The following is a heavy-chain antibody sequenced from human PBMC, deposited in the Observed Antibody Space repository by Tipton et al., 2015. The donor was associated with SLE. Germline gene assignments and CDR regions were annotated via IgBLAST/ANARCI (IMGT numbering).Heavy chain of an antibody. V-gene: IGHV4-61*02. CDR1: GGSISSGSYY. CDR2: IYTSGST. J-gene: IGHJ4*02. D-gene: IGHD4-17*01. CDR3: ARGSPGGKYGDYVY. Sequence: TLSLTCTVSGGSISSGSYYWSWIRQPAGKGLEWIGRIYTSGSTNYNPSLKSRVTISVDTSKNQFSLKLSSVTAADTAVYYCARGSPGGKYGDYVYWGQGTLVTVSS.